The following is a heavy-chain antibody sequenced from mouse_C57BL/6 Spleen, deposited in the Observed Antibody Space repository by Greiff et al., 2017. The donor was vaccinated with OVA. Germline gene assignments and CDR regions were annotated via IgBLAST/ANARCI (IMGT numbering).Heavy chain of an antibody. Sequence: ESGPGLVKPSQSLSLTCSVTGYSITSGYYWNWLRQFPGNKLECMGYISYDGSNNYNPSLKSRISITRDTSKNQFFLKLDSVTTEGTATYYCARENYGNYGAYWGQGTLVTVSA. CDR1: GYSITSGYY. CDR2: ISYDGSN. D-gene: IGHD2-1*01. V-gene: IGHV3-6*01. CDR3: ARENYGNYGAY. J-gene: IGHJ3*01.